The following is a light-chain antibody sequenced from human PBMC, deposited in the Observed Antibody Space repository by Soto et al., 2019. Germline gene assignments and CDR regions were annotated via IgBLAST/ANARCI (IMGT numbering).Light chain of an antibody. J-gene: IGKJ4*01. CDR1: QSVRSSY. Sequence: EIVLTQSPGTLSLSRGERATLSCRASQSVRSSYLAWYQQKPGQAPRLLIYDASNRTTGIPARFSGSGSGTDFTLTISSLEPEDFAVYYCQQRSNWPLTFGGGTKVDIK. CDR2: DAS. CDR3: QQRSNWPLT. V-gene: IGKV3D-20*02.